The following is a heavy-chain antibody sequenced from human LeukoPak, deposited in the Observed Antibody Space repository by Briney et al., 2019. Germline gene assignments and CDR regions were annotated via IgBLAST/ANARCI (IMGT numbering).Heavy chain of an antibody. D-gene: IGHD6-19*01. J-gene: IGHJ6*03. CDR2: IKSKFDGGTS. Sequence: GGSLRLSXAASGFSFNNAWMSWVRQAPGKGLEWVGRIKSKFDGGTSDYAAHVKGRFTISRDDSKNRLYLQINSLKTEDTAVYYCTTDSLGWAENYYYYYMDVWGKGTTVTVSS. CDR1: GFSFNNAW. V-gene: IGHV3-15*01. CDR3: TTDSLGWAENYYYYYMDV.